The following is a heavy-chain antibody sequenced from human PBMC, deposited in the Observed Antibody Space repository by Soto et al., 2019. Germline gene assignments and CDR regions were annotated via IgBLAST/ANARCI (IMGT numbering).Heavy chain of an antibody. CDR2: INPSGGSK. V-gene: IGHV1-46*01. D-gene: IGHD2-21*02. J-gene: IGHJ4*02. Sequence: VASVKVSCKESGYTFTSYYIHWVGQAPGQGLEWMGKINPSGGSKSYAQKFQGRVTMTRDTSTSTVYMELSSLRSEDTAVYYCAIDQHIVVVTAIRLPGYWGQGTLVTVSS. CDR1: GYTFTSYY. CDR3: AIDQHIVVVTAIRLPGY.